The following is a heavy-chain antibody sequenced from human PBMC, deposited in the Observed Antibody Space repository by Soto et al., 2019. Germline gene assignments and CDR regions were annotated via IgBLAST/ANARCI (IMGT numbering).Heavy chain of an antibody. CDR3: ARAREPEYSSSIFFDY. CDR2: INRGGST. D-gene: IGHD6-6*01. J-gene: IGHJ4*02. Sequence: GGSLRLTFAVFGLTVSGTQLGWVRQAPGKGLQWGAVINRGGSTYYANAMKGRYTISRDISENTGYLELDKLTVDDTAVYYCARAREPEYSSSIFFDYWGRGTLVTVSS. V-gene: IGHV3-53*01. CDR1: GLTVSGTQ.